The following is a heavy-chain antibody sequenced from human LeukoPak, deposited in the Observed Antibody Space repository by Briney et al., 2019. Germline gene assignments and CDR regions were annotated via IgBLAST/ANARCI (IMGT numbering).Heavy chain of an antibody. D-gene: IGHD6-19*01. CDR2: IWFDGSKE. CDR3: ARYYSHTSDWSEGGLDQ. J-gene: IGHJ4*02. CDR1: GFTFRTFG. V-gene: IGHV3-33*03. Sequence: GGSLRLSCAASGFTFRTFGMHWVRQAPGKGPEWVAVIWFDGSKEYYKDFAKGRFTISRDNSKNTVYLQMSSLRAEDTAVYYCARYYSHTSDWSEGGLDQWGQGTLVTVSS.